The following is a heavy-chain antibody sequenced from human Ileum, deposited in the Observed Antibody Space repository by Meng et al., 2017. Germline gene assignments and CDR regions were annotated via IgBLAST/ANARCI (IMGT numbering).Heavy chain of an antibody. D-gene: IGHD4-23*01. CDR2: IYHSGSA. CDR3: ARHGGYSQDF. J-gene: IGHJ4*02. V-gene: IGHV4-4*02. CDR1: SGSISSNTY. Sequence: ARPAASGPGLVRPVGTLFLTCAVSSGSISSNTYWSWGRQPPGKGLEWIGQIYHSGSAYYNPSLKSRVTMSVDKSKSQFSLMLTSVTAADTAIYYCARHGGYSQDFWGQGTLVTVSS.